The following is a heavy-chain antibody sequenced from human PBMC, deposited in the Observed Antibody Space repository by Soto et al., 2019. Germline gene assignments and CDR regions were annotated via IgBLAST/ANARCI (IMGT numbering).Heavy chain of an antibody. V-gene: IGHV3-30*04. J-gene: IGHJ6*02. CDR1: GFTFSSYA. D-gene: IGHD2-8*01. CDR3: ARETVRGSQCAGVVCSYYGIDV. CDR2: ISYDGSNK. Sequence: GGSLRLSCAASGFTFSSYAMHWVRQAPGKGLGWVAVISYDGSNKYYADSVKGRFTISRDNSKNTLYLQMNSLRAEDTAMDYCARETVRGSQCAGVVCSYYGIDVWGQGTTVTVSS.